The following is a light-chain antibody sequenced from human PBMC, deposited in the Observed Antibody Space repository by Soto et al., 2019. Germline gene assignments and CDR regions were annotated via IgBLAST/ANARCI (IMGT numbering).Light chain of an antibody. Sequence: QSALTQPASVSGSPGQSITISCTGTSSDIGFYNYVSWYQQHPGKAPRLMIYEVINRPSGVSNRFSGSKFGNTAPLTISGLQTEDEGDYYCSSYISDSTRVFGTGTKVTVL. V-gene: IGLV2-14*01. J-gene: IGLJ1*01. CDR2: EVI. CDR3: SSYISDSTRV. CDR1: SSDIGFYNY.